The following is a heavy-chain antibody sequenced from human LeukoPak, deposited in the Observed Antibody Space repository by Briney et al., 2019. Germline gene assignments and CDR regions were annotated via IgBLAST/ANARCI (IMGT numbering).Heavy chain of an antibody. CDR2: IIPIFGTA. V-gene: IGHV1-69*13. J-gene: IGHJ4*02. CDR3: ASPLSDYGDYEGVFDY. Sequence: SVKVSCKASGGTFSSYAISWVRQAPGQGLEWMGGIIPIFGTANYAQKFQGRVTITADESTSTAYMEQSSLRSEDTAVYYCASPLSDYGDYEGVFDYWGQGTLVTVSS. CDR1: GGTFSSYA. D-gene: IGHD4-17*01.